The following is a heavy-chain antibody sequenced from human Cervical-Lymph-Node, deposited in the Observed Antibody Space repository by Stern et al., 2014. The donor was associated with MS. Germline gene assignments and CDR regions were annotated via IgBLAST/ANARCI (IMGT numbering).Heavy chain of an antibody. Sequence: VQLVQSGAEVKKPGASVKVSCKASGYTFTNYGISWVRQAPGQGLEWMGWISTYNGDTNYAQKFQGRVTMTTDTSTNTAYLELGTLRSDDTAVYYCAKLATYGYRDYWGQGTLVSVSS. CDR1: GYTFTNYG. D-gene: IGHD5-24*01. J-gene: IGHJ4*02. CDR2: ISTYNGDT. V-gene: IGHV1-18*01. CDR3: AKLATYGYRDY.